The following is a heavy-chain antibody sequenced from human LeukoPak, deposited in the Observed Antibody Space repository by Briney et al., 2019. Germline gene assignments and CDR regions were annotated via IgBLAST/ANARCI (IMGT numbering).Heavy chain of an antibody. CDR2: IYYSGST. D-gene: IGHD6-19*01. CDR3: ARDSSGWYHWFDP. J-gene: IGHJ5*02. V-gene: IGHV4-59*01. CDR1: GGSISSYY. Sequence: SETLSLTCTVSGGSISSYYWSWIRQPPGKGLEWIGYIYYSGSTNFNPSLKSRVTISVDTSKNQFSLKLSSVTAADTAVYYCARDSSGWYHWFDPWGQGTLVTVSS.